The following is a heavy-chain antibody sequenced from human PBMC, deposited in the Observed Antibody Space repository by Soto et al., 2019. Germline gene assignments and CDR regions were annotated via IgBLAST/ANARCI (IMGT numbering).Heavy chain of an antibody. J-gene: IGHJ6*02. CDR2: IYWDDDE. CDR3: VRNWRYYGGDYYYGMDA. D-gene: IGHD3-10*01. V-gene: IGHV2-5*02. Sequence: MTLKESGPTLVKPTQTLTLTCTFSGFSLNTGGVGVGWVRQPRVKAMEWLALIYWDDDERYRPSLRSRLNITKDTINNQVVLTMTNMDPEDTATYYCVRNWRYYGGDYYYGMDAWGQGTTVTVSS. CDR1: GFSLNTGGVG.